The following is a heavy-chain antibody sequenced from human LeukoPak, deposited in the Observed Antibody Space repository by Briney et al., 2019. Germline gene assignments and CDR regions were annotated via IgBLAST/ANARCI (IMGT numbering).Heavy chain of an antibody. CDR2: VNPSGGST. V-gene: IGHV1-46*01. J-gene: IGHJ4*02. CDR3: ARDRYYYGSSGLDY. D-gene: IGHD3-22*01. CDR1: GYTFSSYY. Sequence: ASVKVSCKASGYTFSSYYIHWVRQAPGQGLEWMGIVNPSGGSTNYAQKFQGRLTMTRDTSTSTVYMELSSLRSEDTAVYYCARDRYYYGSSGLDYWGQGTLVTVSS.